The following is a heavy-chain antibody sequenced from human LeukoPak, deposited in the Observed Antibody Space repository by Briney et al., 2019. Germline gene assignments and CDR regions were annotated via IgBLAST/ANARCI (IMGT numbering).Heavy chain of an antibody. Sequence: GGSLRLSCAASGFSFSSYWMSWVRQAPGKGLEWVANIKQDGSEKYYVDSVKGRFTISRDNAKNSLYLQMNSLRAEDTAVYYCARAGYSSGWYVPPGDYWGQGTLVTVSS. D-gene: IGHD6-19*01. CDR1: GFSFSSYW. CDR3: ARAGYSSGWYVPPGDY. J-gene: IGHJ4*02. V-gene: IGHV3-7*01. CDR2: IKQDGSEK.